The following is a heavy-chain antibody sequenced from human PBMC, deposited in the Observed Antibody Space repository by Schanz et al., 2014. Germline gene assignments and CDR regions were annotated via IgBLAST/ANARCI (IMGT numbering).Heavy chain of an antibody. Sequence: QVQLVQSGAEVKKPGASVKVSCKASGYTFTSYSIHWVRQAPGQGLEWMGWITAYNGDTNYALKLQGRVTMTADTSTSTAYMDLRSLRSDDTAVYYCARDHVATTDYDYFFYYLDVWATGITVIVSS. CDR3: ARDHVATTDYDYFFYYLDV. CDR1: GYTFTSYS. CDR2: ITAYNGDT. D-gene: IGHD1-1*01. V-gene: IGHV1-18*01. J-gene: IGHJ6*03.